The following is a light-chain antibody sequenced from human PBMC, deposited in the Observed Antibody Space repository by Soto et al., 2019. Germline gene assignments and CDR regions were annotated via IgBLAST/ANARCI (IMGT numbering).Light chain of an antibody. CDR1: QDIDNY. CDR3: QHYDRLPPYT. CDR2: DAS. J-gene: IGKJ2*01. Sequence: DIQMTQSPSSLSVSVGDTVTITCQARQDIDNYLNWYQQKPGQAPRLLIYDASYLETGVPSSFSGRGSGTYVTFTITSRQPEDIATFYCQHYDRLPPYTFGQGTKLELK. V-gene: IGKV1-33*01.